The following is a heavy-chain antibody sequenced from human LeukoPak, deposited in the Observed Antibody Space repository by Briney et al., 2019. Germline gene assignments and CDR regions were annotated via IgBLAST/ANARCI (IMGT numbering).Heavy chain of an antibody. J-gene: IGHJ6*03. Sequence: PSETLSLTCAVYGGSFSGYYWTWIRQPPGKGLEWIGSIHYSGSTNYNPSLKSRVTISVDTSKNQFSLKLSSVTAADTAVYYCARGYCSGGSCYSYYYYNYMDVWGKGTTVTVSS. CDR3: ARGYCSGGSCYSYYYYNYMDV. CDR2: IHYSGST. CDR1: GGSFSGYY. V-gene: IGHV4-34*01. D-gene: IGHD2-15*01.